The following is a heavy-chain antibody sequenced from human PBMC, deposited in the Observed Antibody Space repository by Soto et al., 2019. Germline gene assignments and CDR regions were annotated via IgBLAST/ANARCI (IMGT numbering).Heavy chain of an antibody. CDR3: VRPTRGVVVTASFVE. D-gene: IGHD2-21*02. CDR2: INPSGGST. J-gene: IGHJ4*02. Sequence: ASVQVSCKASGYTFTSYYMHWVRQAPGQGLEWMGIINPSGGSTSYAQKFQGRVTMTRDTSTSTVYMELSSLRSEDTAVYYCVRPTRGVVVTASFVEWGQGTLVTVP. CDR1: GYTFTSYY. V-gene: IGHV1-46*01.